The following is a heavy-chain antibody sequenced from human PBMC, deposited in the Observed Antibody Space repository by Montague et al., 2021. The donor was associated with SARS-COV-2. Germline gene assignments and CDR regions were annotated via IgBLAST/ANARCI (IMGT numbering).Heavy chain of an antibody. CDR2: VYYTGST. CDR3: ARRYYDGSGNYALGLAFDI. V-gene: IGHV4-31*03. CDR1: GGSINSGGYY. Sequence: TLSLTCTVSGGSINSGGYYWSWLRQHPGKGLEWIGYVYYTGSTYYXPALESRVSISVDTSKNQFSLKLRSVTAADRAAYYCARRYYDGSGNYALGLAFDIWGQGTMVTVSS. D-gene: IGHD3-22*01. J-gene: IGHJ3*02.